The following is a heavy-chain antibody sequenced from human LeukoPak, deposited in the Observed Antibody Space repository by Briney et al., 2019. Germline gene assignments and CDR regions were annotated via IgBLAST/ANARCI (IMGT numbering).Heavy chain of an antibody. Sequence: GGSLRLSCAASGFTFSSYCMSWVRQAPGKGLEWVATIKQDGSEMYYVDSVKGRFTISRDNAQNSLYLQMNSLRAEDTAVYYCARRSSSWYQYAFDIWGQGTMVTVSS. V-gene: IGHV3-7*01. J-gene: IGHJ3*02. CDR2: IKQDGSEM. CDR3: ARRSSSWYQYAFDI. CDR1: GFTFSSYC. D-gene: IGHD6-13*01.